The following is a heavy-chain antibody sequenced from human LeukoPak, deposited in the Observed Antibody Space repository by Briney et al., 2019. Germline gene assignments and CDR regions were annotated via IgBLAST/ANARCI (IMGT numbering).Heavy chain of an antibody. J-gene: IGHJ6*03. CDR3: ATLPGPGDYYYYMDV. D-gene: IGHD1-14*01. CDR2: INSDGSST. V-gene: IGHV3-74*01. CDR1: GFTFSSYW. Sequence: GGSLRLSCAASGFTFSSYWMHWVRQAPGKGLVWVSRINSDGSSTSYADSVKGRFTISRDNAKNTLYLQMNSLRAEDTAVYYCATLPGPGDYYYYMDVWGKGTTVTVSS.